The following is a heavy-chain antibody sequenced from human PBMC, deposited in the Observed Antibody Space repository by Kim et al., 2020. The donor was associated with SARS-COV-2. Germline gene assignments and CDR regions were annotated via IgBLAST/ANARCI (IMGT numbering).Heavy chain of an antibody. Sequence: YYADSVKGRFTISRDNSKNTLYLQMNSLGAEDTAVYYCAKVPGGNNYFDYWGQGTLVTVSS. CDR3: AKVPGGNNYFDY. J-gene: IGHJ4*02. V-gene: IGHV3-23*01.